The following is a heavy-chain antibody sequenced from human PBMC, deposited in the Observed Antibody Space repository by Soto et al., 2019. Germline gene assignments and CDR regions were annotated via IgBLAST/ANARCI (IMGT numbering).Heavy chain of an antibody. D-gene: IGHD3-22*01. J-gene: IGHJ3*02. CDR3: AKDLWEGITMIVVGITTGAFDI. CDR1: GFTFSSYA. V-gene: IGHV3-23*01. CDR2: ISGSGGSI. Sequence: PGGSLRLSCAASGFTFSSYAMSWVRQAPGKGLEWVSAISGSGGSIYYADSVKGRFTISRDNSKNTLYLQMNSLRAEDTAVYYCAKDLWEGITMIVVGITTGAFDIWGQGTMVTVSS.